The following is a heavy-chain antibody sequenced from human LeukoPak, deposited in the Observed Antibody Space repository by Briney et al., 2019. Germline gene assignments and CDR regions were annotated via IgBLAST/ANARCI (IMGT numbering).Heavy chain of an antibody. CDR1: GFTFSNNA. CDR2: ISDSTSSK. CDR3: ARDPYYYDSSGYYSTDY. Sequence: GDSLRLSCAASGFTFSNNAMNWVRQAPGKGLEWVSYISDSTSSKYYADSVKGRFTISRDNAKNSLYLQMNSLGDEDTAVYYCARDPYYYDSSGYYSTDYWGQGTLVTVSS. V-gene: IGHV3-48*02. J-gene: IGHJ4*02. D-gene: IGHD3-22*01.